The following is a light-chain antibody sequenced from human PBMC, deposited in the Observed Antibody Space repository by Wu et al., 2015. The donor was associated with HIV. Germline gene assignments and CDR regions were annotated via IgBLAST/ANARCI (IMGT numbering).Light chain of an antibody. J-gene: IGKJ1*01. V-gene: IGKV3-11*01. CDR1: QSVSSY. CDR2: DAS. Sequence: EIVLTQSPATLSLSPGERATLSYRASQSVSSYLAWYQQKPGQAPRLLIYDASNRATGIPARFSGSGSGTDFTLTISRLEPEDFAVYYCQQRTNPWTFGQGTKVEI. CDR3: QQRTNPWT.